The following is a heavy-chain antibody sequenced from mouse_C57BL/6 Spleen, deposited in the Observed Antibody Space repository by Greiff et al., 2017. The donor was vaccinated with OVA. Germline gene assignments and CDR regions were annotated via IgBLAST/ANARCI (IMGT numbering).Heavy chain of an antibody. D-gene: IGHD1-1*01. CDR3: SRSTTVVANWYFDV. J-gene: IGHJ1*03. Sequence: QVQLQQPGAELVRPGYSVKLSCKASGYTFTSYWMHWVKQRPIQGLEWIGNIDTSDSETHYNQKFKDKAPLTVDKSSSTAYMQLSSLTSEDSAVYYCSRSTTVVANWYFDVWGTGTTVTVSS. CDR1: GYTFTSYW. V-gene: IGHV1-52*01. CDR2: IDTSDSET.